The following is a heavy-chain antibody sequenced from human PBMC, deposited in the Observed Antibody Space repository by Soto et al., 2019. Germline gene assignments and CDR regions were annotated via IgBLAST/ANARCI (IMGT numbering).Heavy chain of an antibody. V-gene: IGHV1-8*01. D-gene: IGHD2-2*01. Sequence: ASVKVSCKASGYTFTSYDINWVRQATGQGLEWMGWMNPNSGNTGYAQKFQGRVTMTRNTSISTAYMELSSLRSEDTAVYYCARGGYCSSTSCYVDAFDIWAQRTMVTVSS. J-gene: IGHJ3*02. CDR1: GYTFTSYD. CDR2: MNPNSGNT. CDR3: ARGGYCSSTSCYVDAFDI.